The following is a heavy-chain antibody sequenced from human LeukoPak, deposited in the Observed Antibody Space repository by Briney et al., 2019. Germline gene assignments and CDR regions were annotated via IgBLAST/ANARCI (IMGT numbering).Heavy chain of an antibody. V-gene: IGHV3-33*06. J-gene: IGHJ4*02. CDR3: AKDPRRVVAAWYFDY. CDR2: LWYDGSNK. Sequence: GGSLRLSCAASGFTFSSYGMQWLRQAPGKGLVWGAILWYDGSNKYYADSVKGRFTISRDNSKNTLYLQMNSLRAEDTAVYYCAKDPRRVVAAWYFDYWGQGTLVPVSS. CDR1: GFTFSSYG. D-gene: IGHD3-22*01.